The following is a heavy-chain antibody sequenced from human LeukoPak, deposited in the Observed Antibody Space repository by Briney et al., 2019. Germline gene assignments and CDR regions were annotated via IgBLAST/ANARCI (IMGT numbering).Heavy chain of an antibody. Sequence: PGGSLRLACAASGFSFNDSYMTWIRQAPGKGLEWVAYISGSSSSMYYADSVKGRFTISRDNARNSLYLNMSSLRADDTAVYYCARANRGGSYYGGGYYFDYWGQGTLVTVSS. CDR3: ARANRGGSYYGGGYYFDY. J-gene: IGHJ4*02. D-gene: IGHD1-26*01. V-gene: IGHV3-11*01. CDR2: ISGSSSSM. CDR1: GFSFNDSY.